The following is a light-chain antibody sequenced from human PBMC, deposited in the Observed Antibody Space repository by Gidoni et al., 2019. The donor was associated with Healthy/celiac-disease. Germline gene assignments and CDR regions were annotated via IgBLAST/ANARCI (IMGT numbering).Light chain of an antibody. CDR2: SNN. J-gene: IGLJ1*01. CDR1: SSNIGSNT. Sequence: QSVLTQPPSASRTPGQRVTISCSGSSSNIGSNTVNWYQQPPGTAPKLLIYSNNQRPSGVPDRFSGSKSGTSASLAISGLQSEDEADYYCAAWDDSLNGPVFGTGTKVTVL. V-gene: IGLV1-44*01. CDR3: AAWDDSLNGPV.